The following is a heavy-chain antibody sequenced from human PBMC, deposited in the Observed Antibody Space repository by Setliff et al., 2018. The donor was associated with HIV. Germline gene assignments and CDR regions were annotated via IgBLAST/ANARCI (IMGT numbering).Heavy chain of an antibody. CDR3: ARDSIAVAGGFDY. Sequence: GGSLRLSCAASGFSFSNYGMSWVRQAPGKGLEWVANIKQDGSEKYYVDSVKGRFTISRDNAKNSLYLQMNSLRAEDTAVYYCARDSIAVAGGFDYWGQGTLVTVSS. D-gene: IGHD6-19*01. J-gene: IGHJ4*02. CDR1: GFSFSNYG. CDR2: IKQDGSEK. V-gene: IGHV3-7*03.